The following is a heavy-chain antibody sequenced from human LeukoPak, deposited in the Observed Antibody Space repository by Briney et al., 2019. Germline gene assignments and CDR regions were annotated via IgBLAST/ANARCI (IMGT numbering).Heavy chain of an antibody. D-gene: IGHD6-19*01. Sequence: SETLSLTCTVSGGSISSGDYYWSWIRQPPGKGLEWIGYIYYSGSTYYNPSLKSRVTISVDTSKNQFSLKLSSVTAADTAVYYCARAFSSGWYDGYYFDYWGQGTLVTVSS. CDR2: IYYSGST. J-gene: IGHJ4*02. CDR3: ARAFSSGWYDGYYFDY. V-gene: IGHV4-30-4*01. CDR1: GGSISSGDYY.